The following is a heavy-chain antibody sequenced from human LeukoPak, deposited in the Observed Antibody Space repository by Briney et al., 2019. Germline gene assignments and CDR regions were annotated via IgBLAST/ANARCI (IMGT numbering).Heavy chain of an antibody. CDR1: GVTFSSYA. CDR3: AKGKWELLAPFDY. Sequence: GGSLRLAWAVAGVTFSSYAMSWVRQAAGEGLEWVSDISGSGGSTYYADSGKGRFTISRDNSKNTLYLQMHSLRAEDTAIYYCAKGKWELLAPFDYWGQGTLVTVSS. CDR2: ISGSGGST. D-gene: IGHD1-26*01. J-gene: IGHJ4*02. V-gene: IGHV3-23*01.